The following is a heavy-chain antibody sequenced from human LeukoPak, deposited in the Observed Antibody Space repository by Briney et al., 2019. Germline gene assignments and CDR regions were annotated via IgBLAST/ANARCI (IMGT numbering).Heavy chain of an antibody. Sequence: ASVKVSCKASGYTFTSYGISWVRQAPEQGLEWMGWISAYNGNTNYAQKLQGRVTMTTDTSTSTAYMELRSLRSDDTAVYYCARELDGGWVESPWGQGTLVTVSS. CDR2: ISAYNGNT. V-gene: IGHV1-18*01. CDR3: ARELDGGWVESP. CDR1: GYTFTSYG. J-gene: IGHJ5*02. D-gene: IGHD6-19*01.